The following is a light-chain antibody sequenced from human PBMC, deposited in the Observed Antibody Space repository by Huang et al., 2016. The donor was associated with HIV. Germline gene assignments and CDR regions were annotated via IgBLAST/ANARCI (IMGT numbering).Light chain of an antibody. CDR2: AAS. CDR1: QNIKRY. CDR3: QQNARTPLT. V-gene: IGKV1-39*01. J-gene: IGKJ2*01. Sequence: DIQITQSPSSLSASVGDTVIITCRASQNIKRYLHWYQQEPGKAPKLLISAASNLQSRVPSTFSGSGPGTDFTLTINSLQPEDSATYYCQQNARTPLTFGQGTKLEI.